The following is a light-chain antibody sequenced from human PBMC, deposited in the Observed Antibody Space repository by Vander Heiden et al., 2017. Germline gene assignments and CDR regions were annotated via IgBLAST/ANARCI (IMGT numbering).Light chain of an antibody. CDR2: GTA. CDR1: QSVSSTY. V-gene: IGKV3-20*01. J-gene: IGKJ1*01. Sequence: IVLTQSPGTLSLSPGERATLSCRASQSVSSTYLAWYQQKPDQAPRLLIYGTATRATGIPDRFSGSGSGTDFTLTISRLEPEDSAVYYCQQYSSSPTWTFGQGTKVAIK. CDR3: QQYSSSPTWT.